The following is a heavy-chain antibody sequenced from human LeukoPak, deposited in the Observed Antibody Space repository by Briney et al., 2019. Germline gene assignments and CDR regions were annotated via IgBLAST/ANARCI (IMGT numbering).Heavy chain of an antibody. Sequence: AESLKISCRAAGYTFTNYWIAWVRQMPGEGLVWMGIIYPASSDTRYSPSFQGQVTISADKSISPSYLQWSSLTASDTAMYYCARPWYQLRGVSDTFDIWGQGTMVTVSS. J-gene: IGHJ3*02. V-gene: IGHV5-51*01. CDR3: ARPWYQLRGVSDTFDI. CDR2: IYPASSDT. CDR1: GYTFTNYW. D-gene: IGHD2-2*01.